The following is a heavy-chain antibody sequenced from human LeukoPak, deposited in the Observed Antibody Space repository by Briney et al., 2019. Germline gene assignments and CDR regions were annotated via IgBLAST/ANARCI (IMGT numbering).Heavy chain of an antibody. Sequence: SQTLSPTCAVSGGSISSGGYSWSWIRQPPGKGLEWIGYIYYSGSTYYNPSLKSRVTISVDTSKNQFSLKLSSVTAADTAVYYCARADNWNGVDYWGQGTLVTVSS. CDR3: ARADNWNGVDY. CDR2: IYYSGST. D-gene: IGHD1-20*01. V-gene: IGHV4-30-4*07. CDR1: GGSISSGGYS. J-gene: IGHJ4*02.